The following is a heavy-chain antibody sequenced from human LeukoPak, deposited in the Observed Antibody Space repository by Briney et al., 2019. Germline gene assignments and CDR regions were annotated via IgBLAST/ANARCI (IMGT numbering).Heavy chain of an antibody. CDR1: GGSFSGYY. CDR3: ARETVVVVAAPPWFDP. D-gene: IGHD2-15*01. V-gene: IGHV4-34*01. Sequence: SETLSLTCAVYGGSFSGYYWSWIRQPPGKGLEWIGEINHSGSTNYNPSLKSRVTISVDTSKNQFSLKLSSVTAADTAAYYCARETVVVVAAPPWFDPWGQGTLVTVSS. CDR2: INHSGST. J-gene: IGHJ5*02.